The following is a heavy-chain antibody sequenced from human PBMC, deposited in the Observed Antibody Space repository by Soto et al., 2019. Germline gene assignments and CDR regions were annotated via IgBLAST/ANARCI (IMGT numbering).Heavy chain of an antibody. Sequence: EVQLEESGGGLVKPGGSLSLSCAASGFAFRTYTMNWVRQAPGKGLEWVSSISATGVYIYFADSVKGRFTISRDNDNNSLFLQMNSLRVEDTAVYYCTRDEIKWLGENGRGYKMDVWGQGTTVTVFS. CDR2: ISATGVYI. D-gene: IGHD3-10*01. CDR3: TRDEIKWLGENGRGYKMDV. V-gene: IGHV3-21*01. CDR1: GFAFRTYT. J-gene: IGHJ6*02.